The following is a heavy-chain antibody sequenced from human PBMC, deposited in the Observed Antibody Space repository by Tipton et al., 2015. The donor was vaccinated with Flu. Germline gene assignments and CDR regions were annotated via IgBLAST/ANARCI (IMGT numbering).Heavy chain of an antibody. D-gene: IGHD3/OR15-3a*01. CDR3: AREVGWTLGY. Sequence: TLSLTCAVYGGSFSGYYWSWIRQPPGKGLEWIGEINHSGSTNYNPSLKSRVTISVDTSKNQFSLKLSSVTAADTAVYYCAREVGWTLGYWGQGTLVTVSS. CDR1: GGSFSGYY. CDR2: INHSGST. J-gene: IGHJ4*02. V-gene: IGHV4-34*01.